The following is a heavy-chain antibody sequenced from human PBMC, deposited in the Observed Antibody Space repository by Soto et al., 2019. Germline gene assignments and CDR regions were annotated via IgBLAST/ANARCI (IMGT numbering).Heavy chain of an antibody. V-gene: IGHV6-1*01. D-gene: IGHD1-26*01. J-gene: IGHJ4*01. Sequence: SQTLSLTCAITGDSVSSNSAGWSWVRQSPSRGLEWLGRTYYRSKWYYEYAVSVRGRITINPDTSKNQYSLQLNSVTPEDTAVYFCVRGEQYSGRIFDYCGQGTLVIFSS. CDR1: GDSVSSNSAG. CDR3: VRGEQYSGRIFDY. CDR2: TYYRSKWYY.